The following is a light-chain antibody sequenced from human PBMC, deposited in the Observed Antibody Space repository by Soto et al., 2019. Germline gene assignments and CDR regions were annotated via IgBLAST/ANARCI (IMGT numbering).Light chain of an antibody. V-gene: IGLV2-8*01. J-gene: IGLJ2*01. CDR1: SSDVGGYNY. CDR2: EVS. CDR3: SSYADSNSLV. Sequence: QSALTQPPSASGSPGQSVTIYCTGTSSDVGGYNYVSWYQQHPGKAPKVMIYEVSKRPSGVPDRFSGSKSGNTASLTVSGLQAEDEADYYCSSYADSNSLVFGGGPSSPS.